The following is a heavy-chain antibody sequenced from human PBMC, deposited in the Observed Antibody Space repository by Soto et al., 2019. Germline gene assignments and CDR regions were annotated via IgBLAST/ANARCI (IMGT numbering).Heavy chain of an antibody. J-gene: IGHJ3*02. CDR2: IIPIFGTA. V-gene: IGHV1-69*01. CDR3: ARHWHDYDSSGPSDAFDI. Sequence: QVQLVQSGAEVKKPGSSVKVSCKASGGTFSSYAISWVRQAPGQGLEWMGGIIPIFGTANYAQKFQGRVTITADESTSTAYMELSSLRSEDTAVYYCARHWHDYDSSGPSDAFDIWGQGTMVTVSS. D-gene: IGHD3-22*01. CDR1: GGTFSSYA.